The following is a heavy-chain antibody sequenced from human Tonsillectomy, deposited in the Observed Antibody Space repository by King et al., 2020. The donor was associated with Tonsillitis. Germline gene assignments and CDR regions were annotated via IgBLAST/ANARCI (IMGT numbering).Heavy chain of an antibody. CDR3: ARDIDRLAVAGNVGTGAFDI. D-gene: IGHD6-19*01. CDR1: GFTFSSYW. Sequence: VQLVESGGGLVQPGGSLRLSCAASGFTFSSYWMSWVRQAPGKGLEWVANIKQDGSEKYYVDSVKGRFTISRDNAKNSLYLQMNSLRAEDTAVYYCARDIDRLAVAGNVGTGAFDIWGQGTMVTVSS. CDR2: IKQDGSEK. J-gene: IGHJ3*02. V-gene: IGHV3-7*03.